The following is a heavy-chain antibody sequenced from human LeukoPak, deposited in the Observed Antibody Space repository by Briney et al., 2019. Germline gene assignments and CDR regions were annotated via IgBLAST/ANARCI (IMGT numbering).Heavy chain of an antibody. J-gene: IGHJ4*02. CDR1: GFTFSSYS. V-gene: IGHV3-21*01. CDR3: ARDAPASPARFDY. D-gene: IGHD2-15*01. Sequence: GGSLRLSCAASGFTFSSYSMNWVRRAPGKGLEWVSSISSSSSYIYYADSVKGRFTISRDNAKNSLYLQMNSLRAEDTAVYYCARDAPASPARFDYWGQGTLVTVSS. CDR2: ISSSSSYI.